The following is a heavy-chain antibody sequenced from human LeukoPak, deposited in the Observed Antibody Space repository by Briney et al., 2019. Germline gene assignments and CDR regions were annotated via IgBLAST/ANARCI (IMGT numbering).Heavy chain of an antibody. Sequence: GGSLRLSCAASGFTFSSYEMNWVRQAPGKGLEGVSYISSSGSTIYYADSVKGRFTISRDNAKNSLCLQMNSLRAEDTALYYCAKDMGNSSGYYFDYWGQGTLVTVSS. CDR2: ISSSGSTI. CDR1: GFTFSSYE. D-gene: IGHD3-22*01. J-gene: IGHJ4*02. V-gene: IGHV3-48*03. CDR3: AKDMGNSSGYYFDY.